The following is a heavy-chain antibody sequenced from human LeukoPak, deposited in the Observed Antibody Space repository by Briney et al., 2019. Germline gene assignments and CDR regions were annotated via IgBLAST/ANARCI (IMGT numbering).Heavy chain of an antibody. CDR2: ISAYNGNT. CDR1: GGTFSSYA. V-gene: IGHV1-18*01. CDR3: ARTGLWYSSFGWFDP. Sequence: GASVKVSCKASGGTFSSYAISWVRQAPGQGLEWMGRISAYNGNTNYAQKLQGRVTMTTDTSTSTAYMELSRLRSDDTAVYYCARTGLWYSSFGWFDPWGQGTLVTVSS. D-gene: IGHD6-13*01. J-gene: IGHJ5*02.